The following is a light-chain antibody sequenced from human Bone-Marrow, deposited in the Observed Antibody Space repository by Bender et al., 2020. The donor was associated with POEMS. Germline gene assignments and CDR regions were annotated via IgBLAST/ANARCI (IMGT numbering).Light chain of an antibody. J-gene: IGLJ7*01. Sequence: QTVVTQEPSFSVSPGGTVTLTCGLSSGSVSTSYYPSWYQQTPGQAPRTLIYSTNTRSSGVPDRFSGSILGNKAALIITGAQADDESDYYCALYMGRGISVFGGGTHLTVL. CDR1: SGSVSTSYY. V-gene: IGLV8-61*01. CDR3: ALYMGRGISV. CDR2: STN.